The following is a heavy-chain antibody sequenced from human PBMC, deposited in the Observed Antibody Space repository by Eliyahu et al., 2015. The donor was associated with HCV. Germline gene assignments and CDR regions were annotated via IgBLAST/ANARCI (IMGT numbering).Heavy chain of an antibody. D-gene: IGHD3-22*01. Sequence: QVQLQESGPGLVKPSQTLSLXCTVSGGSIXXGXYYWSWIRQPAGKGLEWIGRIYTSGSTNYNPSLKSRVTISVDTSKNQFSLKLSSVTAADTAVYYCARGRGATYYDSSGYLDYWGQGTLVTVSS. CDR1: GGSIXXGXYY. CDR2: IYTSGST. CDR3: ARGRGATYYDSSGYLDY. V-gene: IGHV4-61*02. J-gene: IGHJ4*02.